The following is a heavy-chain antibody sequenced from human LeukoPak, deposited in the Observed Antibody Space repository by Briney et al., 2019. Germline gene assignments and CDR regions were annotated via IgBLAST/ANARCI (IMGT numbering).Heavy chain of an antibody. Sequence: PGGSLRLSCAASGFTLSIYSMNWVRQAPGKGLEWVSSISSSSSYIYYADSVKGRFTISRDNAKNSLYLQMNSLRAEDTAVYYCARTASYAGSGSPDYWGQGTLVTVSS. V-gene: IGHV3-21*01. CDR3: ARTASYAGSGSPDY. J-gene: IGHJ4*02. D-gene: IGHD3-10*01. CDR1: GFTLSIYS. CDR2: ISSSSSYI.